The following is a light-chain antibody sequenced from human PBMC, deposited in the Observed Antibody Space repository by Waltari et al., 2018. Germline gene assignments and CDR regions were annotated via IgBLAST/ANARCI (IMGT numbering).Light chain of an antibody. CDR2: WAS. J-gene: IGKJ4*01. CDR3: QQYFRVPLT. CDR1: QSVLYSSTNNNY. V-gene: IGKV4-1*01. Sequence: DIVMTQSPDSLAVSLGERATINCKSSQSVLYSSTNNNYLSWYQQKPGQPPKLLIYWASTREAGVPDRVSGSGSGTDFTLTISSLQAEDVAVYYCQQYFRVPLTFGGGTRIEIK.